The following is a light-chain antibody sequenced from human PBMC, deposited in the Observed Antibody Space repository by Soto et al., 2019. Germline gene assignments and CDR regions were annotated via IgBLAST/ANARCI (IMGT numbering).Light chain of an antibody. Sequence: DIQLTQSPSFLSASVGDRVTITCRASQGINIFLAWFQQKPGKAPNLLISAASTLQSGVPSRFSGSGSETEFTLTITSLQPEDSATYYCQQQNSYPRTFGHGTKVEIK. CDR2: AAS. CDR1: QGINIF. CDR3: QQQNSYPRT. V-gene: IGKV1-9*01. J-gene: IGKJ2*01.